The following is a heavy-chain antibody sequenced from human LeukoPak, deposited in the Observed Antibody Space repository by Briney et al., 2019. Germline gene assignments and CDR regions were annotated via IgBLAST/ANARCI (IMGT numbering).Heavy chain of an antibody. J-gene: IGHJ4*02. D-gene: IGHD3-16*02. V-gene: IGHV3-23*01. CDR1: GFTFSSYA. CDR3: AKAPGGLMITFGGVIGELDY. CDR2: ISGSGGST. Sequence: GGSLRLSCAASGFTFSSYAMSWVRQAPGKGLEWVSAISGSGGSTYYADSVKGRFTISRDNSKNTLYLQMNSLRAEDTAVYYCAKAPGGLMITFGGVIGELDYWGQGTLVTVSS.